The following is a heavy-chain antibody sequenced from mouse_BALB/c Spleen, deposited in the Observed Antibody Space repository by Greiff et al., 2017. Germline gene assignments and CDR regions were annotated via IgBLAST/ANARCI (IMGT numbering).Heavy chain of an antibody. CDR1: GYTFTDYE. V-gene: IGHV1-15*01. CDR3: TRDYY. CDR2: IDPETGGT. Sequence: VQLQQSGAELVRPGASVTLSCKASGYTFTDYEMHWVKQTPVHGLEWIGAIDPETGGTAYNQKFKGKATLTADKSSSTAYMELRSLTSEDSAVYYCTRDYYWGQGTTLTVSS. J-gene: IGHJ2*01.